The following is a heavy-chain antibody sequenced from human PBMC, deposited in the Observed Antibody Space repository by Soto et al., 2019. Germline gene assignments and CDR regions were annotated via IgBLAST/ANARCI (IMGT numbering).Heavy chain of an antibody. Sequence: EVQVVESGGGLVQPGGSLRLSCAASGFTFSDYSMDWVRQAPGKGLEWVGRSRKKADSYTTEFAASVKGRFSISRDDSKNSLYLQMNSLKTEDTAVYYCARDGSRRSDYWGQGTLVTVSS. J-gene: IGHJ4*02. CDR1: GFTFSDYS. D-gene: IGHD6-13*01. CDR3: ARDGSRRSDY. V-gene: IGHV3-72*01. CDR2: SRKKADSYTT.